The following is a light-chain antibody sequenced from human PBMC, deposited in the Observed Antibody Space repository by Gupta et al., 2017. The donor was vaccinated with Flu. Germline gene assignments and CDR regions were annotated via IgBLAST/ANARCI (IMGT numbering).Light chain of an antibody. CDR3: ATWDDSLYTVV. V-gene: IGLV1-51*02. CDR1: SSNIGKNY. Sequence: SSNIGKNYVSWYQQLPGTAPTLLNYENDKRPSGIPDRFSCSKSGTSATLGITGLQTGDEADYYCATWDDSLYTVVFGGGTKLTVL. CDR2: END. J-gene: IGLJ3*02.